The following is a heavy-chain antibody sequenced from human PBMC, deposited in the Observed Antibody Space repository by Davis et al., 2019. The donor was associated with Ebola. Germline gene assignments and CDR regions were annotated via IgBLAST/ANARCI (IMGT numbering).Heavy chain of an antibody. CDR2: INHSGST. V-gene: IGHV4-34*01. CDR1: GESFSGYF. J-gene: IGHJ4*01. D-gene: IGHD3-22*01. Sequence: SETLSLTCAVYGESFSGYFWSWIRQPPGKGLEWIGEINHSGSTDYNPSLKSRVIISADRSKNQFSLKLTFVTAADTAVYYCAREVGGSSGYYRVYWGQGTLVTVSS. CDR3: AREVGGSSGYYRVY.